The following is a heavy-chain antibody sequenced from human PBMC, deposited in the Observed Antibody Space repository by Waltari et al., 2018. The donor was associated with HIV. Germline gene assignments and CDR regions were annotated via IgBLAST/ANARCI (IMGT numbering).Heavy chain of an antibody. CDR3: ARNSSGKGNRYFYYGLDI. CDR2: MNHNSGNT. Sequence: QVHLVQSGPEVKRPGASVKISCKAYGYTFINFDVNWVRQAAGQWPEWLGWMNHNSGNTASLYIVGERATRTRDGSTDTAYMEMSGLTPEDTAIYYCARNSSGKGNRYFYYGLDIWGQGTQVTV. D-gene: IGHD3-22*01. J-gene: IGHJ6*02. V-gene: IGHV1-8*02. CDR1: GYTFINFD.